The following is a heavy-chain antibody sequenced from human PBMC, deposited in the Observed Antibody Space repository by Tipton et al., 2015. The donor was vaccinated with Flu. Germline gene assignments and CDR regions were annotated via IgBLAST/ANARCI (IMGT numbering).Heavy chain of an antibody. CDR2: IFHSGNA. CDR1: GNSIRSGDYY. Sequence: TLSLTCSVSGNSIRSGDYYWGWIRQPPGKGLEWIGNIFHSGNAYHNPSLKSRVTMSVDTSKNQFSLKLTSVTAADTAVYYCARRDFSSYVSEPKNWFDFWGQGILVTVSS. V-gene: IGHV4-38-2*02. D-gene: IGHD4-11*01. CDR3: ARRDFSSYVSEPKNWFDF. J-gene: IGHJ5*01.